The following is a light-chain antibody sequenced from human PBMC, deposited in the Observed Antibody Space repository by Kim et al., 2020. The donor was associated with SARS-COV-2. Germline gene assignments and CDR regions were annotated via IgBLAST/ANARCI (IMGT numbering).Light chain of an antibody. CDR3: QQRSNWPLT. CDR2: DAS. Sequence: EIVLTQSPATLSLSPGERATLSCRASRSVSASLDWYQQRPGQAPRLLIYDASNRATGIPARFSGSGSGTDFTLSISSLEPEDFAVYFCQQRSNWPLTFGGGTKVDIK. V-gene: IGKV3-11*01. J-gene: IGKJ4*01. CDR1: RSVSAS.